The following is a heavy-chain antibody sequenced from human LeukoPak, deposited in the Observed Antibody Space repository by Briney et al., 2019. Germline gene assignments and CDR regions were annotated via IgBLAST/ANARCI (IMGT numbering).Heavy chain of an antibody. CDR2: IGWNSGSI. D-gene: IGHD3-9*01. V-gene: IGHV3-9*01. CDR3: AKSGRTYYDILTGYYTPTHYYGMDV. Sequence: PGRSLRLSCAASGFTFDDYAMHWVRQAPGKGLEWVSGIGWNSGSIGYADSVKGRFTISRDNAKNSLYLQMNSLRAEDTALYYCAKSGRTYYDILTGYYTPTHYYGMDVWGQGTTVTVSS. CDR1: GFTFDDYA. J-gene: IGHJ6*02.